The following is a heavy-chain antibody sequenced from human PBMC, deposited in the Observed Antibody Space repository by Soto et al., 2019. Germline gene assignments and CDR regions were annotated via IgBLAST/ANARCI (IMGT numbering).Heavy chain of an antibody. V-gene: IGHV3-72*01. CDR1: GFTFSDHY. Sequence: GGSLRLSCAASGFTFSDHYMDWVRQAPGKGLEWVGRTRNKANSYTTEYAASVKGRFTISRDDSKNSLYLQMNSLKTEDTAVYYCGREPRGELCSGGSCNHNYWHFDLWGRGTLVTVSS. CDR2: TRNKANSYTT. CDR3: GREPRGELCSGGSCNHNYWHFDL. D-gene: IGHD2-15*01. J-gene: IGHJ2*01.